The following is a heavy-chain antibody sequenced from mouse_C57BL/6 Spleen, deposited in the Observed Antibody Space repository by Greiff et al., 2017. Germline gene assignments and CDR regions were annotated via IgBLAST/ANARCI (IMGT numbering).Heavy chain of an antibody. V-gene: IGHV1-55*01. CDR3: ARDSNYENWYFGV. D-gene: IGHD2-5*01. J-gene: IGHJ1*03. CDR1: GYTFTSYW. Sequence: VQLQQSGAELVKPGASVKMSCKASGYTFTSYWITWVKQRPGQGLEWIGDIYPGSGSTNYNEKFKSKATLTVDTSSSTAYMQLSSLTSADSAVYYCARDSNYENWYFGVWGTGTTGTVSS. CDR2: IYPGSGST.